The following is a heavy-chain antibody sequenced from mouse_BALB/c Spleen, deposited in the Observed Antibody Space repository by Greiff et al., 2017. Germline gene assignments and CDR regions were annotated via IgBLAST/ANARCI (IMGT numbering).Heavy chain of an antibody. CDR3: APTVVATDWYFDV. D-gene: IGHD1-1*01. CDR1: GYSFTGYY. V-gene: IGHV1S34*01. J-gene: IGHJ1*01. CDR2: ISCYNGAT. Sequence: LVKTGASVKISCKASGYSFTGYYMHWVKQSHGKSLEWIGYISCYNGATSYNQKFKGKATFTVDTSSSTDYMQFNSLTSEDSAVYYCAPTVVATDWYFDVWGAGTTVTVSS.